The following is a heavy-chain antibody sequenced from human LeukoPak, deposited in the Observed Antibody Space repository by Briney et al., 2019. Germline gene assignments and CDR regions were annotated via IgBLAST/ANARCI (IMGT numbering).Heavy chain of an antibody. V-gene: IGHV4-34*01. Sequence: SETLSLTCAVYGGSFRDYSWTWIRQPPGKGLEWIGSIYYSGSTYYNPSLKSRVTISVDTSKNQFSLKLSSVTAADTAVYYCARQCREVVVAGPRNNWFDPWGQGTLVTVSS. CDR3: ARQCREVVVAGPRNNWFDP. CDR1: GGSFRDYS. CDR2: IYYSGST. D-gene: IGHD2-15*01. J-gene: IGHJ5*02.